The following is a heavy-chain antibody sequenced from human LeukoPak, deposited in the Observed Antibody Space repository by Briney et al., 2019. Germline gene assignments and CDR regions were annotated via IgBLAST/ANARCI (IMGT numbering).Heavy chain of an antibody. CDR1: GGSISSSSYY. V-gene: IGHV4-39*01. D-gene: IGHD3-22*01. Sequence: PETLSLTCTVSGGSISSSSYYWGWIRQPPGKGLEWIGSIYYSGSTYYNPSLKSRVTISVDTSKNQFSLELSSVTAADTAVYYCARHQYYDSSGFLGYWGQGTLVTVSS. CDR3: ARHQYYDSSGFLGY. J-gene: IGHJ4*02. CDR2: IYYSGST.